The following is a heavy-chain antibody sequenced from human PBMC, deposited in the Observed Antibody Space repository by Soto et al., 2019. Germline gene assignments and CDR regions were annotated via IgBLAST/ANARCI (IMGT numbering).Heavy chain of an antibody. Sequence: PSETLSLTCTVSGGSISSYYCSWIRQPPGKGLEWIGNIYYSGSTNYNPSLKSRVTISVDTSKNQFSLKLSSVTAADTAVYYCARERYYGMDVWGRRTTVTVYS. CDR3: ARERYYGMDV. V-gene: IGHV4-59*01. CDR2: IYYSGST. CDR1: GGSISSYY. J-gene: IGHJ6*01.